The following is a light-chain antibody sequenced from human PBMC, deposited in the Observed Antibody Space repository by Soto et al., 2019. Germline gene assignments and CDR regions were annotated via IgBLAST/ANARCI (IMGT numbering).Light chain of an antibody. J-gene: IGKJ4*01. CDR3: QQYYSTPLT. Sequence: DIQMTQSPSTLSASVGDRVSISCRASQSISSWLAWYQQKPGKAPKRLIYDASSLQSGVPSRFSGSGSGTDFTLTISSLQAEDVAVYYCQQYYSTPLTFGGGTKVDIK. CDR2: DAS. V-gene: IGKV1-5*01. CDR1: QSISSW.